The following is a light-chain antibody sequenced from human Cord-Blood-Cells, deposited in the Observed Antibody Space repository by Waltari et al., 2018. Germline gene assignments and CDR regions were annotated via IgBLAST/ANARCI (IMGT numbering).Light chain of an antibody. J-gene: IGKJ2*03. CDR3: QQYNNWPYS. V-gene: IGKV3-15*01. CDR2: GAS. Sequence: IVMTPSPATLSVSPGERATLSCTASQSVSSNLAWYQQKPGQAPRLLIYGASTRATGIPARFSGSWSGTEFTLTISSLQSEDFAVYYCQQYNNWPYSFGQGTKLEIQ. CDR1: QSVSSN.